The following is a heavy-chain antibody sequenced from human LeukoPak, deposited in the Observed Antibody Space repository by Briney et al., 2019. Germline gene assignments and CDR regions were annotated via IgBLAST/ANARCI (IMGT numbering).Heavy chain of an antibody. CDR2: LDWNSGTI. J-gene: IGHJ4*02. Sequence: GGSLRLSCAASGFTFDNFAMYCVRQAPGKGLEWVSGLDWNSGTIRYADSVKGRSTISRENAKKSLYLQMSDLRPEDTAFYYCAKGGGLYFDWLFDYWGQGVLVTVSS. D-gene: IGHD3-9*01. CDR3: AKGGGLYFDWLFDY. V-gene: IGHV3-9*01. CDR1: GFTFDNFA.